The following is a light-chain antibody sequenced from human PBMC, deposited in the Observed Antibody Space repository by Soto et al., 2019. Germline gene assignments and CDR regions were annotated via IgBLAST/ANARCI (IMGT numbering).Light chain of an antibody. Sequence: QSALTQPPSASGTPGQRVTISCSGSSSNIGNNYLYWYQQLPGTAPKLLIYTNNRRPSGVPDRFSGSKSGTSASLAISGLRSEDEADYYCAAWDDSLSGWMFGGGTKLTVL. CDR1: SSNIGNNY. CDR3: AAWDDSLSGWM. V-gene: IGLV1-47*02. CDR2: TNN. J-gene: IGLJ3*02.